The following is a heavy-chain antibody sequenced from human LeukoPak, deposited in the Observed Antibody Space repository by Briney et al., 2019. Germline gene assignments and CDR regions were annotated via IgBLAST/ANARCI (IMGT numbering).Heavy chain of an antibody. V-gene: IGHV3-23*01. CDR2: IRGSGDKT. D-gene: IGHD4-17*01. J-gene: IGHJ4*02. CDR1: GFTFRNYA. Sequence: GGSLRLSCAASGFTFRNYAMSWARQAPGKGLECVSSIRGSGDKTYYADSVKGRFTISRDNSKNTLYLQVNSLRAEDTAVYYCAKARLPSGDSVSYFDSWGQGTLVTVSS. CDR3: AKARLPSGDSVSYFDS.